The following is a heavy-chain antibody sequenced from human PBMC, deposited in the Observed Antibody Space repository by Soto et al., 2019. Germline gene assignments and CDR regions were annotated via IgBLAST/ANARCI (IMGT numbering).Heavy chain of an antibody. CDR2: IYYSGST. J-gene: IGHJ6*03. V-gene: IGHV4-39*01. D-gene: IGHD3-10*01. CDR1: GGSISSSSYY. CDR3: ARIVVRGVINYYYYMDV. Sequence: PSETLSLTCTVSGGSISSSSYYWGWIRQPPGKGLEWIGSIYYSGSTYYNPSLKSRVTISVDTSKNQFSLKLSSVTAADTAVYYCARIVVRGVINYYYYMDVWGKGTTVTVSS.